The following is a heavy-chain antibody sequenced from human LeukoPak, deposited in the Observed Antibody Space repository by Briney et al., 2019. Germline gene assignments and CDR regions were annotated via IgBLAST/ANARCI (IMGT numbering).Heavy chain of an antibody. V-gene: IGHV3-23*01. CDR2: ISDNGGRT. CDR1: GFTFSGYA. CDR3: AKHNSGSYYY. Sequence: GGSLRLSCAASGFTFSGYAMSWVRQAPGKGLEWVSIISDNGGRTYYADSVKGRFTISRDNSKNTLYLQMNSLRAEDTAVYYCAKHNSGSYYYWGQGTLVTVSS. J-gene: IGHJ4*02. D-gene: IGHD1-26*01.